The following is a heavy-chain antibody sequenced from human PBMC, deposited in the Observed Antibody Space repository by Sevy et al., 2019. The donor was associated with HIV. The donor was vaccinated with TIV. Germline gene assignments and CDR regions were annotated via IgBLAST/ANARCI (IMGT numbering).Heavy chain of an antibody. D-gene: IGHD3-16*02. Sequence: SETLSLTCAVSGSSISSGYYWGWIRQPPGKGLEWIGNIYHSGSTYSNPSLKGRVTISLHTSKKQFSLKLSSVTAADTAVYYCARATGSYPAEYFQYWGQGTLVTVSS. CDR2: IYHSGST. CDR3: ARATGSYPAEYFQY. V-gene: IGHV4-38-2*01. CDR1: GSSISSGYY. J-gene: IGHJ1*01.